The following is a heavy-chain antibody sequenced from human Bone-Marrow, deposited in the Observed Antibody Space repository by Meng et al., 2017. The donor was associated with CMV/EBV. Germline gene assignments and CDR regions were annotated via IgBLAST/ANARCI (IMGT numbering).Heavy chain of an antibody. D-gene: IGHD3-3*01. CDR3: ARGGPTYYDFWSGYYRGGWFDP. Sequence: SETLSLTCTVSGGSISSSSYYWGWIRQPPGKGLEWIGSIYYSGSTYYNPSLKSRVTISVDTSKNQFSLKLSSVTAADTAVYYCARGGPTYYDFWSGYYRGGWFDPWGQGTLVTVSS. J-gene: IGHJ5*02. CDR1: GGSISSSSYY. V-gene: IGHV4-39*07. CDR2: IYYSGST.